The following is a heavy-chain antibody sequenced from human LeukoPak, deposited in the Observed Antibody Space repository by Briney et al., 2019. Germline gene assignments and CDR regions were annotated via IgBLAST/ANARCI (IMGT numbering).Heavy chain of an antibody. J-gene: IGHJ4*02. Sequence: ASVKVSCKVSGYTLTELSMHWVRQAPGKGLEWMGGFDPEDGETIYAQKFQGRVTMTEDTSTDTAYMELSSLRSEDTAVYYCAIGSVYSSSSGIDYWGQGTLVTASS. D-gene: IGHD6-6*01. V-gene: IGHV1-24*01. CDR1: GYTLTELS. CDR2: FDPEDGET. CDR3: AIGSVYSSSSGIDY.